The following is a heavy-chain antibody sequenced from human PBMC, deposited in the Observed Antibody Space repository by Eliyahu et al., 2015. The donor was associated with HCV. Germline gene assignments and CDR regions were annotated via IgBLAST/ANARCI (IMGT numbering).Heavy chain of an antibody. J-gene: IGHJ3*02. V-gene: IGHV3-53*02. CDR1: GFTVSSNY. CDR3: ARETYYYDSSGYPKRGAFDI. CDR2: IYSGGST. D-gene: IGHD3-22*01. Sequence: EVQLVETGGGLIQPGGSLRLSCAASGFTVSSNYMSWVRQAPGKGLEWVSVIYSGGSTYYADSVKGRFTISRDNSKNTLYLQMNSLRAEDTAVYYCARETYYYDSSGYPKRGAFDIWGQGTMVTVSS.